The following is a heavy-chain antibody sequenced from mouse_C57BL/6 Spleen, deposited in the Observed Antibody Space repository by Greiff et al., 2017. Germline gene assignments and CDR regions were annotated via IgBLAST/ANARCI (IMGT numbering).Heavy chain of an antibody. CDR1: GFSLTSSG. CDR2: IWSGGST. D-gene: IGHD2-2*01. Sequence: VQLQQSGPGLVQPSQSLSLSCAASGFSLTSSGVHWVRQSPGKGLEWLGVIWSGGSTDYNAAFISRLIISRDNSKIQVFFKMNSLQADDTAIFYCARNMVTSAMGDWGQGTSVTVAS. V-gene: IGHV2-2*01. J-gene: IGHJ4*01. CDR3: ARNMVTSAMGD.